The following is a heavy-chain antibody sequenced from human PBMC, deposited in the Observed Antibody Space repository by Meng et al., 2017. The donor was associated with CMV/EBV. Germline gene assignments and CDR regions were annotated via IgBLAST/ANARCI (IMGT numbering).Heavy chain of an antibody. CDR2: ILYDGSRE. D-gene: IGHD2-21*01. CDR1: GFTFSNYG. Sequence: SGATSGFTFSNYGMHWVRQAPGKGLEWVAIILYDGSREYYADSVKGRFTISRDNSKNTLSLQMNSLRVEDTAVYYCAKDLAGGAADYWGQGTLVTVSS. J-gene: IGHJ4*01. V-gene: IGHV3-30*18. CDR3: AKDLAGGAADY.